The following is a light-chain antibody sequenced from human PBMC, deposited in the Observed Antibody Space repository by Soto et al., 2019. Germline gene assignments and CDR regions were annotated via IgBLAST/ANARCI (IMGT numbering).Light chain of an antibody. CDR1: QSVGNY. V-gene: IGKV3-11*01. CDR3: QQRSDWSS. CDR2: DAS. Sequence: EVVLTQSPATLSLSPGERATLSCWASQSVGNYLAWYQQRLGQAPRLLIYDASNRATGIPARFSGSGSGTDFTLTISSLEPEDFAVYYCQQRSDWSSFGQGTKLEIK. J-gene: IGKJ2*01.